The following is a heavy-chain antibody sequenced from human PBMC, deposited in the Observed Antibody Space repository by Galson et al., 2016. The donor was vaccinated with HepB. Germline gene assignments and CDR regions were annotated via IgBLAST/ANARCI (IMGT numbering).Heavy chain of an antibody. CDR2: IYWDDDT. Sequence: PALVKPTQTLTLTCTFSGFSLPTSAVGVGWIRQPPGKALEYLALIYWDDDTRYRPSRQSRITITKDTSKNQVVLTMTNMDPVDTATYYCAHRRNHDFLSGLYTENWFAPWGQGTLVTVSS. D-gene: IGHD3-3*01. V-gene: IGHV2-5*02. CDR1: GFSLPTSAVG. J-gene: IGHJ5*02. CDR3: AHRRNHDFLSGLYTENWFAP.